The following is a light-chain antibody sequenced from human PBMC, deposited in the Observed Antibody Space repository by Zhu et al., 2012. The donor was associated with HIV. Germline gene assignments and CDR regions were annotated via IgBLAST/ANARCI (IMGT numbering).Light chain of an antibody. V-gene: IGKV3-15*01. CDR2: GAS. CDR3: QQYHKWPPLT. J-gene: IGKJ4*01. CDR1: QSISSD. Sequence: EIVMTQSPATLSVSPGDRVTLSCRASQSISSDLAWYQQKSGQAPRLLIYGASTRATAIPVRFSGSGSGTDFTLTISSLQSEDFAVYYCQQYHKWPPLTFGGGTKVEIK.